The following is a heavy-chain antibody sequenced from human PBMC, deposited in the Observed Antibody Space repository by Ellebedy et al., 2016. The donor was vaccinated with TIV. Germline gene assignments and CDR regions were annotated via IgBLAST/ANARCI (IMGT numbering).Heavy chain of an antibody. CDR2: IYPGDSDT. D-gene: IGHD6-6*01. V-gene: IGHV5-51*01. CDR1: RYSFTSYW. CDR3: ARLAARLYYYYYGMDV. Sequence: GESLKISCKGSRYSFTSYWIGWVRQMPGKGLEWMGIIYPGDSDTRYSPSFQGQVTISADKSISTAYLQWSSLKASDTAMYYCARLAARLYYYYYGMDVWGQGTAVTVSS. J-gene: IGHJ6*02.